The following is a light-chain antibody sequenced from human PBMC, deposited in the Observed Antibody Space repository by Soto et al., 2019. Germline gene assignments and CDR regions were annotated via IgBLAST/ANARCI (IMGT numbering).Light chain of an antibody. Sequence: QSALTQPPSASGSPGQSVTLSCTGTSSDVGAYKYVYWYQQYPGKAPKLMIYEVTKRPTGVPDRFSGSKSGNTASLTVAGLQAEEEADYYYTSYACNDIWVFGGGTKVTVL. CDR3: TSYACNDIWV. CDR1: SSDVGAYKY. V-gene: IGLV2-8*01. CDR2: EVT. J-gene: IGLJ3*02.